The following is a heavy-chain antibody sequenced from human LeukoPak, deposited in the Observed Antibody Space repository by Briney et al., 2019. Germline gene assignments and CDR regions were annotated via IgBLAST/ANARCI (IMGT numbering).Heavy chain of an antibody. CDR1: GGSFSGYY. J-gene: IGHJ4*02. V-gene: IGHV4-34*01. Sequence: PSETLSLTCAVYGGSFSGYYWSWIRQPPGKGLEWIGEINHSGSTNYNPSLKSRVTISVDTFKNQFSLKLSSVTAADTAVYYCAGIRIAAAAYYWGQGTLVTVSS. CDR3: AGIRIAAAAYY. CDR2: INHSGST. D-gene: IGHD6-13*01.